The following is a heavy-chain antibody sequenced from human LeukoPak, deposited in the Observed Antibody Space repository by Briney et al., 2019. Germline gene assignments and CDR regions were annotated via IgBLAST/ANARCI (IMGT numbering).Heavy chain of an antibody. V-gene: IGHV4-61*02. CDR3: ASHYYYGSGSYYKGDY. CDR1: GGSISSGSYY. J-gene: IGHJ4*02. D-gene: IGHD3-10*01. Sequence: SQTLSLTCTVSGGSISSGSYYWSWIRQPAGEGLEWIGRIYTSGSTNYNPSLKSRVTISVDTSKNQFSLKLNSVTAADTAVHYCASHYYYGSGSYYKGDYWGQGTLVTVSS. CDR2: IYTSGST.